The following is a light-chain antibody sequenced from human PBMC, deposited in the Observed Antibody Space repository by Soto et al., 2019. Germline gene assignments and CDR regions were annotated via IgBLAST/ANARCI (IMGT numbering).Light chain of an antibody. V-gene: IGKV3-15*01. CDR2: GAS. J-gene: IGKJ5*01. CDR1: QSVRSN. Sequence: PGERATVSCRASQSVRSNLAWYQQKPGQAPRLLIYGASTRATGIPARFSGSGSGTEFTLTISSLQSEDFAVYYCQQYNNWPPITFGQGTRLEI. CDR3: QQYNNWPPIT.